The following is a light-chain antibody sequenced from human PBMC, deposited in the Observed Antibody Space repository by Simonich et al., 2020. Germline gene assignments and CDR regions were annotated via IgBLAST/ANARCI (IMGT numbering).Light chain of an antibody. J-gene: IGLJ2*01. CDR2: GNS. Sequence: QSVLTQPPSVSGAPGQRVTISCTGSSSNIGAGYDVHWYQQLPGTARQLRIYGNSNRPSGVPDRFSGSKSGTSASLAITGLQAEDEADYYCQSYDSSHVVFGGGTKLTVL. V-gene: IGLV1-40*01. CDR1: SSNIGAGYD. CDR3: QSYDSSHVV.